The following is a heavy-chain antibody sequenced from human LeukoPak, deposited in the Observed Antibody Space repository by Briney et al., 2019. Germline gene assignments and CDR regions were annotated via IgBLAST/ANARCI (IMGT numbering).Heavy chain of an antibody. Sequence: ASVKVSCKASGYTFTGYYMHWVRQAPGQGLEWMGRINPNSGGTNYAQKFQGRVTMTRDTSISTAYMELSRLRSDDTAVYYCARVGRWELLTGGFLDYWGQGTLVTVSS. D-gene: IGHD1-26*01. V-gene: IGHV1-2*06. CDR1: GYTFTGYY. CDR3: ARVGRWELLTGGFLDY. CDR2: INPNSGGT. J-gene: IGHJ4*02.